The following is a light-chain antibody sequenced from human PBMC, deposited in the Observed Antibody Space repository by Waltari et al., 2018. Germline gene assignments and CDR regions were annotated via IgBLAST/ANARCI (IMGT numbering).Light chain of an antibody. CDR3: QQYKSWPPLT. J-gene: IGKJ4*01. Sequence: EIVLTQSPVTLSVSPGERATLSCRASQSVGRTLAWYQQRPGQAPRRVIYGASTRATGVPGRFSGSGSDTEFTLTINNLQSEDFGVYYCQQYKSWPPLTFGGGTKVEI. CDR2: GAS. V-gene: IGKV3-15*01. CDR1: QSVGRT.